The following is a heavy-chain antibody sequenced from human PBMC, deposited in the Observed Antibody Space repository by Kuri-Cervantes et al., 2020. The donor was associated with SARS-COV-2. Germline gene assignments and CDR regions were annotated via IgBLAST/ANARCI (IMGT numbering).Heavy chain of an antibody. J-gene: IGHJ6*04. CDR1: GFTFSDHY. CDR3: VKDRQLGV. CDR2: TRNKANSYTT. Sequence: GESLKISCAASGFTFSDHYMDWVRQAPGKGLEWVGRTRNKANSYTTEYAASVKGRFTISRDDSKNSLYLQMNSLRAKDTAMYYCVKDRQLGVWGKGTTVTVSS. V-gene: IGHV3-72*01.